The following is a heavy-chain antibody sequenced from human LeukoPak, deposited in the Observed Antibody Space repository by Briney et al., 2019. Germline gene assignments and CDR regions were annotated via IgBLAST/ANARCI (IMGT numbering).Heavy chain of an antibody. CDR2: IYYTGST. Sequence: SETLSLTCTVSGGPIRSYYWTWIRQPPGKGLEWIGHIYYTGSTTYNPSLKSRVTISVDTSKNQFSLKLTSVTAADTAVYYCARGGMVAAARYWGQGTLVTVSS. CDR1: GGPIRSYY. CDR3: ARGGMVAAARY. J-gene: IGHJ4*02. D-gene: IGHD6-13*01. V-gene: IGHV4-59*01.